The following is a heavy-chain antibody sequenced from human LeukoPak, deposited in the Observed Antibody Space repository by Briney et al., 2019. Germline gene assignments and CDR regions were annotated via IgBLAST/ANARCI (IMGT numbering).Heavy chain of an antibody. Sequence: GGSLRLSCAASGFTFSNYAMGWVRLAPGKGLEWVSTISGSGDSTYYADSVKDRLAIFRDNSKSTLHLQMNSLRAEDTAVYYCAKHTWGSTASFDYWGQGTLVTVSS. V-gene: IGHV3-23*01. CDR3: AKHTWGSTASFDY. CDR1: GFTFSNYA. J-gene: IGHJ4*02. D-gene: IGHD1-26*01. CDR2: ISGSGDST.